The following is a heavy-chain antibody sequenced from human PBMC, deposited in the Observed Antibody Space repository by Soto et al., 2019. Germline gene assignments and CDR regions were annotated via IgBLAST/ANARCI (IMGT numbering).Heavy chain of an antibody. V-gene: IGHV2-5*02. D-gene: IGHD5-18*01. CDR3: AHRALQLWPRGDYFDY. CDR1: GFSLSTSGVG. CDR2: IYWDDDK. Sequence: QITLKESGPTLVKPTQPLTLTCTFSGFSLSTSGVGVGWIRQPPGKALEWLALIYWDDDKRYSPSLKSRLTITTDTSKNQVVLTMTNMDPVDTATYYCAHRALQLWPRGDYFDYWGQGTLVTVSS. J-gene: IGHJ4*02.